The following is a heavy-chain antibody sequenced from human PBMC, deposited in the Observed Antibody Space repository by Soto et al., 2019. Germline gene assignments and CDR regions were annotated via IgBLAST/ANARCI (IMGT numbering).Heavy chain of an antibody. J-gene: IGHJ4*02. V-gene: IGHV4-31*03. Sequence: SETLSLTCTVSGGSISSGGYYWSWIRQHPGKGLEWIGYIYYSGSTYYNPSLKSRVTISVDTSKNQFSLKLSSVTAADTAVYYCARDTVTHEKYYYFDYWGQGTLVTVSS. D-gene: IGHD4-17*01. CDR3: ARDTVTHEKYYYFDY. CDR2: IYYSGST. CDR1: GGSISSGGYY.